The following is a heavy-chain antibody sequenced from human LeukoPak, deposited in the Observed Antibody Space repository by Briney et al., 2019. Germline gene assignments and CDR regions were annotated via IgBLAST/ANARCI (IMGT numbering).Heavy chain of an antibody. Sequence: SETLSLTCTVSGGSISSSGYYWGWLRQSPGKGLDWIGSIYYSGSTYYDPSLKSRVTISEDAPKNQFSLKLSSVTAADTAVYFCASHPTNFDAFDIWDQGTMVTVSS. CDR1: GGSISSSGYY. CDR2: IYYSGST. D-gene: IGHD5-24*01. CDR3: ASHPTNFDAFDI. J-gene: IGHJ3*02. V-gene: IGHV4-39*01.